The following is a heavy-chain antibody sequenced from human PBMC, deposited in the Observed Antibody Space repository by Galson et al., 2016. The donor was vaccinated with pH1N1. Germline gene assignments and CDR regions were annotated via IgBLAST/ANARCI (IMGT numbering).Heavy chain of an antibody. V-gene: IGHV4-39*01. CDR1: GGSISSSSFY. J-gene: IGHJ5*02. Sequence: LSLTCTVSGGSISSSSFYWGWIRQPPGKGLEWIGSIYYSGNTYYNPSLKSRITISVDTSKNQFSLKVSSVTAADTAVYYCPRHLAALLRFDPWGQGTLVTVSS. CDR2: IYYSGNT. D-gene: IGHD2-15*01. CDR3: PRHLAALLRFDP.